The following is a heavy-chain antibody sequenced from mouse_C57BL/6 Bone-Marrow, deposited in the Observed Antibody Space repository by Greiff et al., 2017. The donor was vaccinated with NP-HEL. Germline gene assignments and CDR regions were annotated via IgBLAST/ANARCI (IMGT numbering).Heavy chain of an antibody. J-gene: IGHJ3*01. CDR2: IYPGDGDT. D-gene: IGHD2-4*01. Sequence: QVQLQQSGPELVKPGASVKISCKASGYAFSSSWMNWVKQRPGKGLEWIGRIYPGDGDTNYNGKFKGKATLTADKSSSTAYMQLSSLTSEDSAVYFCAKEYYDYDVGFAYWGQGTLVTVSA. CDR3: AKEYYDYDVGFAY. V-gene: IGHV1-82*01. CDR1: GYAFSSSW.